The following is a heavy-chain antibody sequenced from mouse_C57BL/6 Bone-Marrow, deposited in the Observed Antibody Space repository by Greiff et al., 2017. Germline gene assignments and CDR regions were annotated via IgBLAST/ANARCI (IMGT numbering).Heavy chain of an antibody. CDR3: ATAGGYYYGSSYSWFAY. CDR2: IYIGNGYT. Sequence: VQLQQSGAELVRPGSSVKMSCKTSGYTFTSYGINWVKQRPGQGLEWIGYIYIGNGYTEYNAKFKGKATLTSDTSSSTAYMQLSSLTSEDSAIXFCATAGGYYYGSSYSWFAYWGQGTLVTVSA. D-gene: IGHD1-1*01. V-gene: IGHV1-58*01. J-gene: IGHJ3*01. CDR1: GYTFTSYG.